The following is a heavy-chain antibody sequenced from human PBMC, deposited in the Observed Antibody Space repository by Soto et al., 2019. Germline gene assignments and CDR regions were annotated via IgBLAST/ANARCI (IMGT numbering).Heavy chain of an antibody. CDR2: IFPGDAET. CDR1: GYNFATHW. V-gene: IGHV5-51*01. CDR3: ATPGGFGMDV. J-gene: IGHJ6*02. D-gene: IGHD5-12*01. Sequence: HGESLKISCQGSGYNFATHWIGWVRHKAGKGLEWMGIIFPGDAETRYSPSFQGHITISADKSISTAYLRWSSLKASDTGMYYCATPGGFGMDVWGQVTTVTVSS.